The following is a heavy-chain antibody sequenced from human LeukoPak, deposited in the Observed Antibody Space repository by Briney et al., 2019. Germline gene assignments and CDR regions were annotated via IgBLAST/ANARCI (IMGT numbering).Heavy chain of an antibody. V-gene: IGHV1-18*01. Sequence: ASVKVSCKASGYTFTSYGISWVRQAPGQGLEWMGWISAYNGNTNYAQKLQGRVTMTTDTSTSTAYMELRSLRSDDTAVYYCARDLGIVGAIGYCYGMDVWGQGTTVTVSS. D-gene: IGHD1-26*01. CDR2: ISAYNGNT. CDR3: ARDLGIVGAIGYCYGMDV. J-gene: IGHJ6*02. CDR1: GYTFTSYG.